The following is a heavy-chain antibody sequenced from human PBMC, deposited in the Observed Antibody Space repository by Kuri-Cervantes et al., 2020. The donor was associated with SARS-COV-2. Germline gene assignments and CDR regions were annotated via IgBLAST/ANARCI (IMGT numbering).Heavy chain of an antibody. CDR2: INHSGST. Sequence: ETLSLSCAVYGGSFSGYYWSWIRQPPGKGLEWIGEINHSGSTNYNPSLKSRVTISVDTSKNQFSLKLSSVTAADTAVYYCARGPHSSGFVVNWFDPWAQGTLVTVSS. CDR3: ARGPHSSGFVVNWFDP. D-gene: IGHD3-22*01. V-gene: IGHV4-34*01. CDR1: GGSFSGYY. J-gene: IGHJ5*02.